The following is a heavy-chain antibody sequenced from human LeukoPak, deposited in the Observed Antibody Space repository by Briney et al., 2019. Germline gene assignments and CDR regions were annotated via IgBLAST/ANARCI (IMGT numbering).Heavy chain of an antibody. D-gene: IGHD6-19*01. J-gene: IGHJ3*02. CDR1: GFTFSSYS. Sequence: GGSLRLSYAASGFTFSSYSMNWVRQAPGKGLEWVSSISSSSGYIYYADSVKGRFTISRDNAKNSLYLQMNSLRAEDTAVYYCARDGAGDAFDIWGQGTMVTVSS. CDR2: ISSSSGYI. V-gene: IGHV3-21*01. CDR3: ARDGAGDAFDI.